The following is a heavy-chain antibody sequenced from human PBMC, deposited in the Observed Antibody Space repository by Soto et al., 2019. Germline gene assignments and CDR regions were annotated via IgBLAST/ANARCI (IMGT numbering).Heavy chain of an antibody. V-gene: IGHV3-30-3*01. D-gene: IGHD3-22*01. CDR2: ISYDGSNK. Sequence: VGSLRLSCAASGFTFSSYAMHWVRQAPGKGLEWVAVISYDGSNKYYADSVKGRFTISRDNSKNTLYLQMNSLRAEDTAVYYCARSGSSGYYPTDYWGQGTLVSVSS. CDR3: ARSGSSGYYPTDY. J-gene: IGHJ4*02. CDR1: GFTFSSYA.